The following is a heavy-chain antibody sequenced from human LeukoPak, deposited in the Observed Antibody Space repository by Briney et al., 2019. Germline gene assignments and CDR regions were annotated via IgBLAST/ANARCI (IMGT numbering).Heavy chain of an antibody. D-gene: IGHD3-10*01. J-gene: IGHJ6*03. CDR3: ARWWFGESPYYMDV. CDR2: ISAYNGNT. Sequence: ASVKVSCKASGYTFTSYGISWVRQAPGQGLEWMGWISAYNGNTNYAQKFQGRVTITADESTSTAYMELSSLRSEDTAVYYCARWWFGESPYYMDVWGKGTTVTISS. CDR1: GYTFTSYG. V-gene: IGHV1-18*01.